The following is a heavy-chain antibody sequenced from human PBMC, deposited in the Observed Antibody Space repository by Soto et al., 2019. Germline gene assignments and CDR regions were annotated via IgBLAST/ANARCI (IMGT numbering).Heavy chain of an antibody. Sequence: QVQLQESGPGLVKPSETLSLTCTVSGGSISSYYWSWIRQPPGKGLEWIGYIYYSGSTNYNPSLNSRVTISVDTSKNQFSLKLSSVTAADTAVYYCARDCSGGSCYLGFDPWGQGTLVTVSS. V-gene: IGHV4-59*01. CDR1: GGSISSYY. J-gene: IGHJ5*02. CDR3: ARDCSGGSCYLGFDP. D-gene: IGHD2-15*01. CDR2: IYYSGST.